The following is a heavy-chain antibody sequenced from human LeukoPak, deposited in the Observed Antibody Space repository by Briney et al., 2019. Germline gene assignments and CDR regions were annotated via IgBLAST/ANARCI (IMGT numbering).Heavy chain of an antibody. CDR2: INPNSGGT. V-gene: IGHV1-2*06. J-gene: IGHJ4*02. CDR1: GYTFTGYY. D-gene: IGHD5-18*01. Sequence: ASVKVSCKASGYTFTGYYMHWVRQAPGQGLEWMGRINPNSGGTNYAQKFQGRVTITTDESTSTAYMELSSLRSEDTAVYYCARGGTAMVTEYWGQGTLVTVSS. CDR3: ARGGTAMVTEY.